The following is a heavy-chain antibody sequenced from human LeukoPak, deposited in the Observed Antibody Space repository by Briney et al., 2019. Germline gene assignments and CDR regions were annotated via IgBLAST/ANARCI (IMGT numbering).Heavy chain of an antibody. D-gene: IGHD6-13*01. J-gene: IGHJ1*01. V-gene: IGHV3-33*08. CDR3: AGELTIPAAGWQIRN. CDR1: GFTFSKSG. CDR2: IRYNDESDK. Sequence: PGGSLRLSCAASGFTFSKSGMHWVRQAPGKGLEWLALIRYNDESDKDYADSVKGRFIISRDNAKNILYLQMNSLRTEDTAVYYCAGELTIPAAGWQIRNWGQGTLVTVSS.